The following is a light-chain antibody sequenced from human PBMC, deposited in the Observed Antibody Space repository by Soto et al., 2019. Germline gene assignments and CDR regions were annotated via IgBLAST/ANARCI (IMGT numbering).Light chain of an antibody. CDR2: GTS. CDR1: QSVSSGH. J-gene: IGKJ1*01. CDR3: HQYNNWWT. Sequence: EIVLTHSPVTLSLSPGEGATLSCRASQSVSSGHLAWYQQTLGQAPRVRIYGTSTRATGIPARLSGSGSGTEFTLTISSLQSEDSAVYYCHQYNNWWTFGQGTKVDIK. V-gene: IGKV3-15*01.